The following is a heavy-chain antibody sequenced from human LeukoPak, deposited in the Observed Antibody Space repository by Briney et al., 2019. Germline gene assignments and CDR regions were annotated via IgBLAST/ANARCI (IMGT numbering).Heavy chain of an antibody. CDR3: ARGSSAVAVIYYYYMDV. CDR1: GFTFSSYW. D-gene: IGHD6-19*01. J-gene: IGHJ6*03. V-gene: IGHV3-7*01. CDR2: IKQDGSEK. Sequence: GGSLRLSRAASGFTFSSYWMSWVRQAPGKGLEWVANIKQDGSEKYYVDSVKGRFTISRDNAKNSLYLQMNSLRAEDTAVYYCARGSSAVAVIYYYYMDVWGKGTTVTVSS.